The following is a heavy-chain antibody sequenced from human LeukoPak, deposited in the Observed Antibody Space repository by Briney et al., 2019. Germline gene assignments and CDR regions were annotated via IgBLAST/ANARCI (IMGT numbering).Heavy chain of an antibody. CDR2: INPNSGGT. CDR1: GYTFTGYY. V-gene: IGHV1-2*02. Sequence: ASVKVSCKASGYTFTGYYMHWVRQAPGQGLEWMGWINPNSGGTNYAQTFQGRVTMTRDTSISTAYMELSRLRSDDTAVYYCARGSSSWYGGGDYWGQGTLVTVSS. J-gene: IGHJ4*02. CDR3: ARGSSSWYGGGDY. D-gene: IGHD6-13*01.